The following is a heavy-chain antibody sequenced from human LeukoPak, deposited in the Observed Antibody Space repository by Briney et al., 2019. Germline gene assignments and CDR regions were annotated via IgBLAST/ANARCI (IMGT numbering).Heavy chain of an antibody. Sequence: GGSLRLSCAVSGFIFSSYAMHWVRQAPGKGLEWVAVISYDGSNKNYADSVKGRFTISRDKSKNTLYLQMNSLGAEDTAVYYCARTDRTNNGPREWGQGTLVTVSS. D-gene: IGHD1/OR15-1a*01. CDR2: ISYDGSNK. J-gene: IGHJ4*02. V-gene: IGHV3-30*04. CDR3: ARTDRTNNGPRE. CDR1: GFIFSSYA.